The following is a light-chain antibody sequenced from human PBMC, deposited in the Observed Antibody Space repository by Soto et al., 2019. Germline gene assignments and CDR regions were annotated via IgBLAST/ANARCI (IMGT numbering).Light chain of an antibody. CDR1: QDISHY. CDR2: DAS. Sequence: DIQMTQSPSSLSASVGDRVTITCQASQDISHYLNWYQQKPGKAPKLLIYDASTLETGVPSRFSGSGSGTDFTFTISSLQPEDVATYYCQQYDNLLTFGGGTKVEIK. V-gene: IGKV1-33*01. CDR3: QQYDNLLT. J-gene: IGKJ4*01.